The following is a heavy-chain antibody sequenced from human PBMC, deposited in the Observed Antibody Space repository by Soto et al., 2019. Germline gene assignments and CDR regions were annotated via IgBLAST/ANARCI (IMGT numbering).Heavy chain of an antibody. Sequence: ESLKISCKGSGYSFTSYWIGWVRQMPGKGLEWMGIIYPGDSDTRYSPSFQGQVTISADKSISTAYLQWSSLKASDTAMYYCARHLGNGGKNPWAIHDAFDIWGQGTMVTVS. J-gene: IGHJ3*02. CDR3: ARHLGNGGKNPWAIHDAFDI. V-gene: IGHV5-51*01. CDR1: GYSFTSYW. CDR2: IYPGDSDT. D-gene: IGHD2-8*01.